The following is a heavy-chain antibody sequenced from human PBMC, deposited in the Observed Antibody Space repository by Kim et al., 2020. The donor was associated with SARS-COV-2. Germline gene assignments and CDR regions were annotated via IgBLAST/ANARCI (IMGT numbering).Heavy chain of an antibody. J-gene: IGHJ6*03. Sequence: SETLSLTCAVNGGSFSGNYWNWVRQPPGKGLEWIGEITHSGSTSYNPSLKSRVVISLDTSKNQFSLKLSSLTAADTAIYYCARGAPHLGYSGGWFGPRYYYYYMEVWGRGTTVTVSS. D-gene: IGHD6-19*01. CDR3: ARGAPHLGYSGGWFGPRYYYYYMEV. CDR2: ITHSGST. CDR1: GGSFSGNY. V-gene: IGHV4-34*01.